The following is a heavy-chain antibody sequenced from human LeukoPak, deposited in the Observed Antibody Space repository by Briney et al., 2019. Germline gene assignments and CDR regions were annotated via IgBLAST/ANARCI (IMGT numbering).Heavy chain of an antibody. V-gene: IGHV3-30-3*01. J-gene: IGHJ6*02. Sequence: GGSLRLSCAASGFTFSSYAMHWVRQAPGKGLEWVAVISYDGSNKYYADSVKGRFTISRDNSKKTLYLQMNSLRAEDTAVYYCARGERITMIVVVIPDMDVWGQGTTVTVSS. D-gene: IGHD3-22*01. CDR2: ISYDGSNK. CDR3: ARGERITMIVVVIPDMDV. CDR1: GFTFSSYA.